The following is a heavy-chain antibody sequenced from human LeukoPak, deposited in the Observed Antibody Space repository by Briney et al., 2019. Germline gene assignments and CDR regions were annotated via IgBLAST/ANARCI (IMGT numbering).Heavy chain of an antibody. V-gene: IGHV1-18*01. D-gene: IGHD1-14*01. CDR3: AKNLEGYYYYYGMDV. Sequence: ASVKVSCKASGYTFTSYGISWVRQAPGQGLEWMGWISAYNGNTNYAQKLQGRVTMTTDTSTSTAYMELRSLRSDDTAVYYCAKNLEGYYYYYGMDVWGQGTTVTVSS. CDR2: ISAYNGNT. CDR1: GYTFTSYG. J-gene: IGHJ6*02.